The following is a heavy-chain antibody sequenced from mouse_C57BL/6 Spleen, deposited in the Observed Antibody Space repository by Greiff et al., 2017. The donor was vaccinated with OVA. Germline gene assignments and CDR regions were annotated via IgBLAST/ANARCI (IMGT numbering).Heavy chain of an antibody. Sequence: EVKLMESGAELVRPGASVKLSCTASGFNIKDYYMHWVKQRPEQGLEWIGRIDPEDGDTEYAPKFQGKATMTADTSSNTAYLQLSSLTSEDTAVYYCTHYDYDTDAMDYWGQGTSVTVSS. J-gene: IGHJ4*01. CDR3: THYDYDTDAMDY. V-gene: IGHV14-1*01. CDR1: GFNIKDYY. CDR2: IDPEDGDT. D-gene: IGHD2-4*01.